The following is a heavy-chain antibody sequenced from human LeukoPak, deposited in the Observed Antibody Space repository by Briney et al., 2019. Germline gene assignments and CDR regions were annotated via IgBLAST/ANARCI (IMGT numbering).Heavy chain of an antibody. J-gene: IGHJ5*02. CDR2: INPNSGGT. V-gene: IGHV1-2*02. CDR3: ARDGGVLLWFGELSWFDP. CDR1: GYTFTGYY. D-gene: IGHD3-10*01. Sequence: VASAKVSCEASGYTFTGYYMHWVRQAPGQGLEWMGWINPNSGGTNYAQKFQGRVTMTRDTSISTAYMELSRLRSDDTAVYYCARDGGVLLWFGELSWFDPWGQGTLVTVSS.